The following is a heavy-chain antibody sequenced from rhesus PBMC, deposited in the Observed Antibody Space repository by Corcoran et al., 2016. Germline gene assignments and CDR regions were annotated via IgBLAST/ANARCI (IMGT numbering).Heavy chain of an antibody. Sequence: QVQLQESGPGLVKPSETLSLTCAVSGGSISDCYYWNWIRQTPGKGLEWIGNLYGSRRTHYYNPSHMSRVTISEDTSKDQFSLKLSSVTAADTAVYYCASGLTTSTTLDYWGQGVLVTVSS. V-gene: IGHV4S7*01. CDR3: ASGLTTSTTLDY. CDR2: LYGSRRTH. J-gene: IGHJ4*01. D-gene: IGHD2-2*01. CDR1: GGSISDCYY.